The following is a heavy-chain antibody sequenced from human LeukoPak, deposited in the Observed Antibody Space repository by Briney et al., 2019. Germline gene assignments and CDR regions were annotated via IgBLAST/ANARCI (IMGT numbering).Heavy chain of an antibody. CDR3: AREDSDYSTYFQH. CDR1: GGTFSSYA. J-gene: IGHJ1*01. Sequence: SVKVSCKASGGTFSSYAISWVRQAPGQGLEWMGRIIPIFGTANYAQKFQGRVTITTDESTSTAYMELSSLRSEDTAVYYCAREDSDYSTYFQHWGQGTLVTVSS. V-gene: IGHV1-69*05. CDR2: IIPIFGTA. D-gene: IGHD4-11*01.